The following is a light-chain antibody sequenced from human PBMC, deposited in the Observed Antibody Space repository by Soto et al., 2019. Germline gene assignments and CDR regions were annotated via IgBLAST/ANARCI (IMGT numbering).Light chain of an antibody. CDR2: GAS. Sequence: DIQLTQSPSSLSASVGDRVSFTCRASQGIRNDLAWFQQKAGKAPRRLIYGASSLQSGVPNRFSGSGSGTEFTLTIDSLQPDDFAVYYCLQYNDYPRTFGQGTKVEMK. CDR3: LQYNDYPRT. J-gene: IGKJ1*01. CDR1: QGIRND. V-gene: IGKV1-17*01.